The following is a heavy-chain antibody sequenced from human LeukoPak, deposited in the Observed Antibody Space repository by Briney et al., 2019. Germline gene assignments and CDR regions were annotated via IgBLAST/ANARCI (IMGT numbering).Heavy chain of an antibody. Sequence: GSLRLSCAASGFTFNTYWMSWIRQPPGKGLEWIGSIYYSGSTYYNPPLKSRVTISLETSKNQFSLRLSSVTAADTAVYYCARQVPAATVNNWFDPWGQGTLVTVSS. J-gene: IGHJ5*02. CDR1: GFTFNTYW. V-gene: IGHV4-39*01. CDR2: IYYSGST. CDR3: ARQVPAATVNNWFDP. D-gene: IGHD2-2*01.